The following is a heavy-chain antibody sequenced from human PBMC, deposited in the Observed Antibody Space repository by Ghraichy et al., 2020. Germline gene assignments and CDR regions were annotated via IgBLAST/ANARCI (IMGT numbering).Heavy chain of an antibody. Sequence: SETLSLTCAVYGGSFSDYDWTWIRQPPGKGLEWIGEINGSGSIDYNASLKSRVSISLDTSKNQFSLKLSSVTAADTAVYFCARVVFSNNWTPFHWFDPLGQGTLVIVSS. CDR3: ARVVFSNNWTPFHWFDP. CDR1: GGSFSDYD. J-gene: IGHJ5*02. V-gene: IGHV4-34*01. CDR2: INGSGSI. D-gene: IGHD1-1*01.